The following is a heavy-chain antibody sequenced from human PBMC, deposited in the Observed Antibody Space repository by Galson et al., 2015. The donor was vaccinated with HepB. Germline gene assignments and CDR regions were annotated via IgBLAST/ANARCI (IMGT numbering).Heavy chain of an antibody. CDR3: AGEGIAVVST. J-gene: IGHJ5*02. CDR2: IYHSGST. V-gene: IGHV4-38-2*01. Sequence: QVQLQESGPGLVKPSETLSLTCAVSGYSISSGYYWGWIRQPPGKGLEWIGSIYHSGSTYYNPSLKSRVTISVDTSKNQFSLKLSSVTAADTAVYYCAGEGIAVVSTWGQGTLVTVSS. CDR1: GYSISSGYY. D-gene: IGHD6-19*01.